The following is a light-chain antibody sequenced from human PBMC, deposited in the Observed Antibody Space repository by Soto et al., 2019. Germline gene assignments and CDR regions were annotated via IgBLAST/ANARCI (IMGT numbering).Light chain of an antibody. V-gene: IGKV3-20*01. J-gene: IGKJ1*01. Sequence: ETVLTQSPGTLSLSPGERATLSCSASQTIRSNYLAWDRQTPGQAPRLLIYGASNRANGIADRFSGSGSGTDFTLIISRLEPEDFALYYCQQYGSSPWTFGQGTKVEIK. CDR1: QTIRSNY. CDR3: QQYGSSPWT. CDR2: GAS.